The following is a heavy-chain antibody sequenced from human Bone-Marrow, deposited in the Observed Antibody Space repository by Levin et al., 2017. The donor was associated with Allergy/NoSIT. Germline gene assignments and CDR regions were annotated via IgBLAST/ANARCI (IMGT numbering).Heavy chain of an antibody. V-gene: IGHV3-21*01. D-gene: IGHD3-10*01. J-gene: IGHJ4*02. CDR2: ISALSRVI. CDR3: TREAGGSRIDY. Sequence: KSGGSLRLSCATSGFSFRSYTMSWVRQAPGKGLEWVSSISALSRVIYYADSVKGRFTISRDNAKNSLDLQMESLRADDTAVYYCTREAGGSRIDYWGQGTLVTVSS. CDR1: GFSFRSYT.